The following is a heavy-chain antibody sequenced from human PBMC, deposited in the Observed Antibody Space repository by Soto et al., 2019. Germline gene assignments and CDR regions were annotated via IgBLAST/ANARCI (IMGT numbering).Heavy chain of an antibody. J-gene: IGHJ4*02. CDR2: INHSGST. Sequence: SETLSLTCRVSDGSMNSDSSYWGWIRQPPGKGLEWIGVINHSGSTYHNLSLKGRVTMSVDASRNQLSLKLTSMTAADTAVYYCARLGGYVSVGYYYLWDSWGQGTLVTVSS. CDR1: DGSMNSDSSY. CDR3: ARLGGYVSVGYYYLWDS. V-gene: IGHV4-39*01. D-gene: IGHD3-22*01.